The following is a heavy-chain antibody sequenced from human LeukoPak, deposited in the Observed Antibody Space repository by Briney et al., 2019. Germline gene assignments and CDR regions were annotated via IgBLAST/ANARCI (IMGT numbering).Heavy chain of an antibody. CDR1: GFTFSSYA. Sequence: PGGSLRLSCAASGFTFSSYAMHWVRQAPGKGLERVAVISYDGSNKYCADSVKGRFTISRDNSKNTLYLQMNSLRAEDTAVYYCARDSRVTMVRGVMNYWGQGTLVTVSS. CDR2: ISYDGSNK. J-gene: IGHJ4*02. V-gene: IGHV3-30-3*01. D-gene: IGHD3-10*01. CDR3: ARDSRVTMVRGVMNY.